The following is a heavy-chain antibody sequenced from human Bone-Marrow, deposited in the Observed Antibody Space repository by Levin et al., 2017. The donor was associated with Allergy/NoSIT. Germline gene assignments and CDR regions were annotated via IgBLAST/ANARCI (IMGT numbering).Heavy chain of an antibody. CDR2: ISYDGSNK. V-gene: IGHV3-30*04. CDR3: ARAAAGTLVEYYYGMDG. J-gene: IGHJ6*02. D-gene: IGHD6-13*01. CDR1: GFTFSSYA. Sequence: HPGGSLRLSCAASGFTFSSYAMHWVRQAPGKGLEWVAVISYDGSNKYYADSVKGRFTISRDNSKNTLYLQMNSLRAEDTAVYYCARAAAGTLVEYYYGMDGWGQGTTVTVSS.